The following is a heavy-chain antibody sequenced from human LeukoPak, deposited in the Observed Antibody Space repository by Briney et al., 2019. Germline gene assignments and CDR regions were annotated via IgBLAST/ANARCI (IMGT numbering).Heavy chain of an antibody. V-gene: IGHV3-23*01. CDR1: GLTVSSYA. J-gene: IGHJ4*02. D-gene: IGHD5-24*01. Sequence: GGSLRLSCAASGLTVSSYAIRWVRQAPGKGLELVVAISGSGGSTYYAASAKGRLTISRDNSKNTLYLQMNSLRAEDTAVYHCAKDLRWLTDRLLFDYWGQGTLVTVSS. CDR2: ISGSGGST. CDR3: AKDLRWLTDRLLFDY.